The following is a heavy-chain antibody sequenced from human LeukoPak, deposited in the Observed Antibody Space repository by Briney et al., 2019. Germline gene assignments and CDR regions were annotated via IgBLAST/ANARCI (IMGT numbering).Heavy chain of an antibody. D-gene: IGHD3-3*01. Sequence: SETLSLTCTVSGGSISSSSYYWGWIRQPPGKGLEWIGSIYYSGSTYYNPSLKSRVTISVDTSKNQFSLKLSSVTAADTAVYYCARHVGEYYDFWSGYYSFDPWGQGTLVTVSS. CDR1: GGSISSSSYY. J-gene: IGHJ5*02. V-gene: IGHV4-39*01. CDR2: IYYSGST. CDR3: ARHVGEYYDFWSGYYSFDP.